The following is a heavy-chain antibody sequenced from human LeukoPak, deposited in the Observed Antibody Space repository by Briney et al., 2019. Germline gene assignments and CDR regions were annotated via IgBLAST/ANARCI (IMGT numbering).Heavy chain of an antibody. J-gene: IGHJ4*02. Sequence: PGGSLRLSCAAPRFTFSSYAMSWVRQAPGKGLEWVAGISVGGDYTYYADSVKGRFTISRDNSKNTLYLQMNSLRAEDTAVYYCAKDVTAPADYWGQGTLVTVSS. CDR2: ISVGGDYT. D-gene: IGHD2-21*02. CDR3: AKDVTAPADY. V-gene: IGHV3-23*01. CDR1: RFTFSSYA.